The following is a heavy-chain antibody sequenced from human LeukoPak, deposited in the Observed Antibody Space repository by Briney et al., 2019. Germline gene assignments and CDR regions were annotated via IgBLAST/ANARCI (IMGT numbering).Heavy chain of an antibody. Sequence: ASVKVSCKASGYTFTGYGISWVRQAPGQGLEWMGWISAYNGNTNYAQKLQGRVTMTTDTSTSTAYMELRSLRSDDTAVYYCAREETNYYDSSGYFYYFDYWGQGTLVTVSS. CDR3: AREETNYYDSSGYFYYFDY. J-gene: IGHJ4*02. CDR1: GYTFTGYG. V-gene: IGHV1-18*01. D-gene: IGHD3-22*01. CDR2: ISAYNGNT.